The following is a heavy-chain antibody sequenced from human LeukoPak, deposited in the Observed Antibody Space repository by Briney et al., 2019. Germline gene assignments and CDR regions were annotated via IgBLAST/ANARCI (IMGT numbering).Heavy chain of an antibody. CDR2: ISGYSGNT. CDR1: GYTFTKYG. V-gene: IGHV1-18*01. J-gene: IGHJ4*02. Sequence: GDSVKLSCKASGYTFTKYGISWVRQAPGQGLEWMGWISGYSGNTEDAQNVQGRVTMTTDTSASTVYMDLRSLRSDDTAVYFCARAHCSSTTCFFDYWGQGTLVTVSS. CDR3: ARAHCSSTTCFFDY. D-gene: IGHD2-2*01.